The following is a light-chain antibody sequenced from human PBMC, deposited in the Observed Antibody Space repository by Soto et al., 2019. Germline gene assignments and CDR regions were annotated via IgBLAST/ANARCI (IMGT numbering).Light chain of an antibody. CDR2: DIT. J-gene: IGLJ1*01. CDR1: SSDVGNYIF. V-gene: IGLV2-14*01. Sequence: QSVLTQPASVSGSPGQSITISCTGTSSDVGNYIFVSWYRQHPGKAPKLMIYDITSRPSGVSYRFSGSKSGNTASLTISGLQAEDEADYYCSSYTTSSSYVFGTGTKLTVL. CDR3: SSYTTSSSYV.